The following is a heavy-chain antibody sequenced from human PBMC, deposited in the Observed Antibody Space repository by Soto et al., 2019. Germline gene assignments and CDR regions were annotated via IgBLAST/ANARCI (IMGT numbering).Heavy chain of an antibody. J-gene: IGHJ4*01. CDR1: GGSFSGYY. V-gene: IGHV4-34*01. CDR2: INHSGSA. CDR3: TGNLRAGGDGFSVDD. D-gene: IGHD2-21*01. Sequence: SETLSLTCAVYGGSFSGYYWSWIRQPPGKGLEWIGEINHSGSANYNPSLKSRVTISVDTSKNQFSLKLSSVTAADTAVYYCTGNLRAGGDGFSVDDWGQGTMVTVSS.